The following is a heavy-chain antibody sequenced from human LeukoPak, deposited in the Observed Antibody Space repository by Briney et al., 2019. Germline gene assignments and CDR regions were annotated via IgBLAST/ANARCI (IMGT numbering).Heavy chain of an antibody. Sequence: SETLSLTCAVSGGSINSNNWWSWVRQPPGKGLEWIGEINHSGSTNYNPSLKSRVTISVDTSKNQFSLKLSSVTAADTAVYYCARGRVRYLGVYFDYWGQGTLVTVSS. CDR3: ARGRVRYLGVYFDY. CDR2: INHSGST. V-gene: IGHV4-4*02. CDR1: GGSINSNNW. J-gene: IGHJ4*02. D-gene: IGHD3-9*01.